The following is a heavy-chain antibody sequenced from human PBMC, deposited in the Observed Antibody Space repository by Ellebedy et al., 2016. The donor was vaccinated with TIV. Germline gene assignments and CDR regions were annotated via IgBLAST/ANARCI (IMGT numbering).Heavy chain of an antibody. J-gene: IGHJ4*02. CDR2: INPNSGGT. D-gene: IGHD3-9*01. V-gene: IGHV1-2*02. Sequence: ASVKVSCKASGYTFTGFFVHWVRQAPGQGLEWMGWINPNSGGTDYAQKFQGRVSMTSDTSISTAYMELSRLRSDDTAVYYCARCGLDILIGSGDYFDFWGQGTLVTVSS. CDR3: ARCGLDILIGSGDYFDF. CDR1: GYTFTGFF.